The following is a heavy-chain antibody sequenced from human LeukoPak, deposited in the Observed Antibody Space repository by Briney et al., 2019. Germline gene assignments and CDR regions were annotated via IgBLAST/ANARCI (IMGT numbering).Heavy chain of an antibody. Sequence: SETLSLTCTVSGGSISSYYWSWIRQPPGKGLEWIGYIYYSGSTNYNPSLKSRVTISVDTSKNQFSLKLSSVTAADTAVYYCARENCSGGSCHRSKSLYYFDYWGQGTLVTVSS. V-gene: IGHV4-59*12. J-gene: IGHJ4*02. D-gene: IGHD2-15*01. CDR3: ARENCSGGSCHRSKSLYYFDY. CDR1: GGSISSYY. CDR2: IYYSGST.